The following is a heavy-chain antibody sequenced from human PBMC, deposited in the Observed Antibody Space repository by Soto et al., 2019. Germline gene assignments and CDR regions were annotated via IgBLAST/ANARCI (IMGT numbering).Heavy chain of an antibody. CDR3: ARDLLGFGYTYGDV. V-gene: IGHV1-69*12. J-gene: IGHJ6*01. CDR2: TIPIDATV. D-gene: IGHD3-10*01. CDR1: GVTFSNYA. Sequence: QVQLVQSGAEVKKPGSSVKVSCKASGVTFSNYALISWVRQAPGQGLEWMGGTIPIDATVNYAQKFQGRITITADESTNTAYMDLGSLRSEDTAVYYCARDLLGFGYTYGDVWGQGTTVTV.